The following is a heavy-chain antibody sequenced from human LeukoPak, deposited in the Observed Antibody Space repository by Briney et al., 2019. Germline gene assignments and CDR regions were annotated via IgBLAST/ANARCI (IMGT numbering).Heavy chain of an antibody. CDR2: VNCDNENT. V-gene: IGHV1-8*03. D-gene: IGHD1-20*01. CDR1: GYTFTSFD. J-gene: IGHJ5*02. Sequence: ASVKVSCKTSGYTFTSFDINWVRHTTGHGPEWMGWVNCDNENTRYARKFQGKVAITRDTSTRTVYLELNNLSSDDTAMYYCTRGPFLNGNAYNWFDPWGQGTLVTVSS. CDR3: TRGPFLNGNAYNWFDP.